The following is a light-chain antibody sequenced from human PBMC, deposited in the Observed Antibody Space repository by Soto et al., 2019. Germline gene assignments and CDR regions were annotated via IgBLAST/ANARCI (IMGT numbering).Light chain of an antibody. CDR1: QSISTW. V-gene: IGKV1-5*03. J-gene: IGKJ4*01. Sequence: DIQMAESASTLSASVGGRVTITCRASQSISTWLAWYQQKPGKAPKLLIYKASGLESGVPSRFSGSGSGTAFTLTISSLQPDDFATYYCQQYNSYSPLTFGGGTKVDIK. CDR2: KAS. CDR3: QQYNSYSPLT.